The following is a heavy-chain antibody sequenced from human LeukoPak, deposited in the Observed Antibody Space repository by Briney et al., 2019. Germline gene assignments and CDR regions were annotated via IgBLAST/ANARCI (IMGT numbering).Heavy chain of an antibody. J-gene: IGHJ5*02. D-gene: IGHD3-10*01. CDR2: IIPIFGTA. V-gene: IGHV1-69*01. CDR1: GGTFSSYA. Sequence: SVKVSCKASGGTFSSYAISRVRQAPGQGLEWMGGIIPIFGTANYAQKFQGRVTITADESTSTAYMELSSLRSEDTALYYCARERNPYGSGSYQWFNPWGQGTLVTVSS. CDR3: ARERNPYGSGSYQWFNP.